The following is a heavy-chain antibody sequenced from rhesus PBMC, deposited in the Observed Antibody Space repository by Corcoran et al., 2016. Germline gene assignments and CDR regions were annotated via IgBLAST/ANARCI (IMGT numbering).Heavy chain of an antibody. CDR1: GGPISSSNW. J-gene: IGHJ4*01. CDR2: IDGSGGST. V-gene: IGHV4-93*01. CDR3: ARRYSSGWYYYFDY. Sequence: QVQLQESGPAVVKPSETLSLTCAVSGGPISSSNWWSWIRQSPWKGLEWIGGIDGSGGSTEYTPSLKSRVTISKDTSKNQFSLKLSSVTAADTAVYYCARRYSSGWYYYFDYWGQGVLVTVSS. D-gene: IGHD6-31*01.